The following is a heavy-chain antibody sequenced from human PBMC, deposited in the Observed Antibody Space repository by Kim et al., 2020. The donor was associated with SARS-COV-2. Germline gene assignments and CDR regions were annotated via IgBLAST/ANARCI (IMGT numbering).Heavy chain of an antibody. V-gene: IGHV3-48*02. Sequence: GGSLRLSCAASGFTFSSYSMNWVRQAPGKGLEWVSYISSSSTIYYADSVKGRFTISRDNAKNSLYLQMNSLRDEDTAVYYCARALRVLRFLEWPAGMDVWGQGTTVTVSS. J-gene: IGHJ6*02. CDR2: ISSSSTI. CDR1: GFTFSSYS. D-gene: IGHD3-3*01. CDR3: ARALRVLRFLEWPAGMDV.